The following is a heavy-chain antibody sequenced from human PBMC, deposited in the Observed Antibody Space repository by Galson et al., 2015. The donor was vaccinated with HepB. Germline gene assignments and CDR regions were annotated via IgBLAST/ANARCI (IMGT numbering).Heavy chain of an antibody. Sequence: SVKVSCKASGYTFTSYAMHWVRQAPGQRLEWMGWINAGNGNTKYSQKFQGRVTITRDTSASTAYMELSSLRSEDTAVYYCARGGSVTTVTTAGRINDYWGQGTLVTVSS. CDR2: INAGNGNT. V-gene: IGHV1-3*01. D-gene: IGHD4-11*01. J-gene: IGHJ4*02. CDR3: ARGGSVTTVTTAGRINDY. CDR1: GYTFTSYA.